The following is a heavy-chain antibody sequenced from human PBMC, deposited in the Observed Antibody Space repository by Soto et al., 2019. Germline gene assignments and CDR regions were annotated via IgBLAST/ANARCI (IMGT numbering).Heavy chain of an antibody. J-gene: IGHJ4*02. V-gene: IGHV4-39*01. D-gene: IGHD3-9*01. CDR1: GGSISSSSYY. CDR2: IYYSGTT. CDR3: ARHRGYYDILTGYYTELNFDY. Sequence: PSETLSLTCTVSGGSISSSSYYRGWIRQPPGPGLEWIGSIYYSGTTYYNPSLKSRVTISVDTSKNQFSLKLSAVTAADTAVYYCARHRGYYDILTGYYTELNFDYWGQGTLVTVSS.